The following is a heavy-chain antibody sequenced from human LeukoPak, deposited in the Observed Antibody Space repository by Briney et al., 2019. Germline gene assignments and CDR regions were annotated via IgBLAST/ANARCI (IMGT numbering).Heavy chain of an antibody. CDR1: GYTFTSYG. CDR2: ISAYNGNT. CDR3: AREGMYDWLFGYYYYGMDV. V-gene: IGHV1-18*01. Sequence: ASVKVSCKASGYTFTSYGISWVRQAPGQGLEWMGWISAYNGNTNYAQKLQGRVTMTTDTSTSTAYMELRSLRSDDTAVYYCAREGMYDWLFGYYYYGMDVWGQGTTVTVSS. J-gene: IGHJ6*02. D-gene: IGHD3-9*01.